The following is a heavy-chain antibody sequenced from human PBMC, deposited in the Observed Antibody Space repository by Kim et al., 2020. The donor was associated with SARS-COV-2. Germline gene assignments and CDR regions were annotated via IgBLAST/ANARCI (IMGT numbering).Heavy chain of an antibody. CDR3: ARAHWYCSSTSCYESNSYGMDV. CDR1: GDSVSSNSAA. Sequence: SQTLSLTCAISGDSVSSNSAAWNWIRQSPSRGLEWLGRTYYRSKWYNDYAVSVKSRITINPDTSKNQFSLQLNSVTPEDTAVYYCARAHWYCSSTSCYESNSYGMDVWGQGTTVTVSS. D-gene: IGHD2-2*01. J-gene: IGHJ6*02. CDR2: TYYRSKWYN. V-gene: IGHV6-1*01.